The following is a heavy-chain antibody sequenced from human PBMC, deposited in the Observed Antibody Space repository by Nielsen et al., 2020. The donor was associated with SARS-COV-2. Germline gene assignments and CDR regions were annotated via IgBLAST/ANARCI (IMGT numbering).Heavy chain of an antibody. Sequence: GESLKISCTASGFTFSNSAMSWVRQNSGKGLEWVSSISGSGDRTDYADSVKGRVIISRDNSKNTLHLQMNSLRAEDTALYFCAKDFHGSVADFFGNWGQGTLVTVSS. CDR3: AKDFHGSVADFFGN. J-gene: IGHJ4*02. V-gene: IGHV3-23*01. CDR2: ISGSGDRT. D-gene: IGHD2-2*03. CDR1: GFTFSNSA.